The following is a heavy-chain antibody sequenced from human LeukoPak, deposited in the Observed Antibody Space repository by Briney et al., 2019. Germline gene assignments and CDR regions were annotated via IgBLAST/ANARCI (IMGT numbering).Heavy chain of an antibody. D-gene: IGHD5-12*01. V-gene: IGHV4-61*02. CDR3: ASPLDSGYVFGY. Sequence: SETLSLTCTVSGGSISSGSYYWSWIRQPAGKGLEWIGRIYTSGSTNYNPSLKSRVTISVDTSKNQFSLKLSSVTAADTAVYYCASPLDSGYVFGYWGQGTLVTVSS. J-gene: IGHJ4*02. CDR2: IYTSGST. CDR1: GGSISSGSYY.